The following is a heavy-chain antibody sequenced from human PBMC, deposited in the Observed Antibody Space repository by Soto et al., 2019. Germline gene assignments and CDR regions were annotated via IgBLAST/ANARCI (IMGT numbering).Heavy chain of an antibody. CDR3: ARAPTDTAMVPNYYGMDV. D-gene: IGHD5-18*01. Sequence: QVQLQESGPGLVKPSQTLSLTCTVSGGSISSGGYYWSWIRQHPGKGLEWIGYIYYSGSTYYNPPLKSRVTISVDTSKNQFSLKLSSVTAADTAVYYCARAPTDTAMVPNYYGMDVWGQGTTVTVSS. J-gene: IGHJ6*02. V-gene: IGHV4-31*03. CDR1: GGSISSGGYY. CDR2: IYYSGST.